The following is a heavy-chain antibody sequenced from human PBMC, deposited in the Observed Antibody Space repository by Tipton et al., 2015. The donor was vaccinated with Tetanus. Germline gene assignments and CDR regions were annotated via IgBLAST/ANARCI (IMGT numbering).Heavy chain of an antibody. CDR1: GGSINSYY. D-gene: IGHD3-10*01. J-gene: IGHJ4*02. V-gene: IGHV4-34*01. CDR2: INRSGIT. CDR3: ARGRADFGSGTYQNYFDY. Sequence: TLSLTCTVSGGSINSYYWSWIRQPPGKGLEWIGEINRSGITNYNPSLKSRVTLSVGTSKTHFSLNLSSVTAADTAVYFCARGRADFGSGTYQNYFDYWGQGTLVTVSS.